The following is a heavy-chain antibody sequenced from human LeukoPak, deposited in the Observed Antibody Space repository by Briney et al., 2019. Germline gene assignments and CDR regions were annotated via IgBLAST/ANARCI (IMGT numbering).Heavy chain of an antibody. D-gene: IGHD5-18*01. V-gene: IGHV4-39*01. Sequence: SETMSLTCTVYGGSISSSSYYRGWIRQPPGKGLEWIGSIYYSGSTYYNPSLKSRVTIFVDTSKNQFSLKLSPVTAADTAVYYCASTVGTAMVNYWGQGTLVTVSS. CDR1: GGSISSSSYY. J-gene: IGHJ4*02. CDR3: ASTVGTAMVNY. CDR2: IYYSGST.